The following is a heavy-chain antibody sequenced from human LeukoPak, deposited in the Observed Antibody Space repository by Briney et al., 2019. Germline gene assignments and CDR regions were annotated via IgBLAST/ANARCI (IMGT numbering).Heavy chain of an antibody. D-gene: IGHD5-12*01. J-gene: IGHJ4*02. V-gene: IGHV1-2*04. Sequence: ASVKVSCKASGYTFTGYYMHWVRQAPGQGLEWMGWINPNSGGTNYAQKFQGWVTMTRDTSISTAYMELSRLRSDHTAVYYCARALNGGYDPSGMDVWGQGTLVTVSS. CDR2: INPNSGGT. CDR1: GYTFTGYY. CDR3: ARALNGGYDPSGMDV.